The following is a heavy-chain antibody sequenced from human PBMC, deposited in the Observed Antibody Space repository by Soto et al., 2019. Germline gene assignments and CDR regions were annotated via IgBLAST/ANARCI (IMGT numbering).Heavy chain of an antibody. J-gene: IGHJ4*02. Sequence: QVQLVESGGGVVQPGRSLRLSCAASGFTFSSYGMHWVRQAPGKGLEWVAVISYDGSNKYYADSVKGRFTISRDNSKNTLYLQMNSLGAEDTAVYYCAQPADSSGYLLVYWGQGTLVTVSS. D-gene: IGHD3-22*01. V-gene: IGHV3-30*03. CDR2: ISYDGSNK. CDR1: GFTFSSYG. CDR3: AQPADSSGYLLVY.